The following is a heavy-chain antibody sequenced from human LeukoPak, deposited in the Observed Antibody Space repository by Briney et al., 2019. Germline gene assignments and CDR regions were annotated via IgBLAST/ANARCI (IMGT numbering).Heavy chain of an antibody. CDR1: GFTFSSYS. CDR3: ARSGRRDGYNNSYYYYMDV. V-gene: IGHV3-21*04. D-gene: IGHD5-24*01. J-gene: IGHJ6*03. Sequence: PGGSLRLSCAASGFTFSSYSMNWVRQAPGKGLEWVSSISSSSSYIYYADSVKGRFTISRDNSKNTLYLQMNSLRAEDTAVYYCARSGRRDGYNNSYYYYMDVWGKGTTVTVSS. CDR2: ISSSSSYI.